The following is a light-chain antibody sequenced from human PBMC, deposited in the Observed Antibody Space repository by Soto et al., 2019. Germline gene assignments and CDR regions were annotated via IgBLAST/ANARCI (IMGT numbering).Light chain of an antibody. V-gene: IGKV1-39*01. CDR3: QHGYSTPLT. CDR2: AAS. CDR1: QDISNY. J-gene: IGKJ4*01. Sequence: DIQMTQSPSSLSASVGDRVTITCQASQDISNYLHWYQQKPGKAPNLLIYAASTLQSGVPSRFSGSGSGTDFTPTISSLQPEDFATYFCQHGYSTPLTFGGGTKVDIK.